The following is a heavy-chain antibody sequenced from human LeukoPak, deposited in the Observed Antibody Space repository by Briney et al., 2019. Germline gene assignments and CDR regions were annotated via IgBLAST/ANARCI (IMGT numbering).Heavy chain of an antibody. D-gene: IGHD3-22*01. V-gene: IGHV3-48*03. J-gene: IGHJ4*02. CDR2: ISSSGSTI. Sequence: PGGSLRLSCAASGFTFSSYEMNWVRQAPGKGLEWVSYISSSGSTIYYADSVKGRFTISRDNAKNSLYLQMNSLRAEDTAVYYCARGNSITMIVVVITSYFDYWGQGTLVTVPS. CDR3: ARGNSITMIVVVITSYFDY. CDR1: GFTFSSYE.